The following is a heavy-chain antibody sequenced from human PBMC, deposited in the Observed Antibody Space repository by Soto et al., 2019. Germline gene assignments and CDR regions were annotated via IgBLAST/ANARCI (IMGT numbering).Heavy chain of an antibody. V-gene: IGHV3-74*01. CDR1: GFTFSSYW. J-gene: IGHJ6*02. Sequence: GGSLRLSCAASGFTFSSYWMHWVRQAPGKGLVWVSRINSDGSSTSYADSVKGRFTISRDNAKNSLYLQMNSLRAEDTAVYYCARDLVVVAATVIYYYYGMDVWGQGTTVTVSS. CDR2: INSDGSST. D-gene: IGHD2-15*01. CDR3: ARDLVVVAATVIYYYYGMDV.